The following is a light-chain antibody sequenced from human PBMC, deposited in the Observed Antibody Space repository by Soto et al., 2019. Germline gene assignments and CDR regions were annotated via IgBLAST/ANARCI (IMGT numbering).Light chain of an antibody. Sequence: EIVMTQSPATLSVSPGESATLSCRASQNINSDLAWYQQKPGQAPRLLIYGASTRATGIPARFSGSGSGTEFTLTISGLQSEDFAVYYCQQYNNWPWMFGQGPKVDIK. J-gene: IGKJ1*01. V-gene: IGKV3-15*01. CDR2: GAS. CDR3: QQYNNWPWM. CDR1: QNINSD.